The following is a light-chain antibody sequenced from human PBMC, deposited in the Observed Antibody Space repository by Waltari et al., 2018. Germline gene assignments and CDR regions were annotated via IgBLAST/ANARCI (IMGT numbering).Light chain of an antibody. CDR1: KLISRA. V-gene: IGKV3-20*01. J-gene: IGKJ1*01. CDR3: QHYVRLPVT. CDR2: DVS. Sequence: EIMLTQSPGPLSLSPGERATLSCRASKLISRALAWYQQKPGQAPRLLIYDVSTRASGIPDRFSGSGSGTDFSLTISRLEPEDFAVYYCQHYVRLPVTFGQGTKLEFK.